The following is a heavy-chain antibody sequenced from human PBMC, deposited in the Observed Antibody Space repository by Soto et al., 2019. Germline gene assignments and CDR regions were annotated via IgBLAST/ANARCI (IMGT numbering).Heavy chain of an antibody. CDR1: GASVAGGSYY. Sequence: QVQLRESGPGLVKPSQTLSLTCSVSGASVAGGSYYWSWVRQPPGKGLEWIGYIPSRGRPFYNPSRTSRGTISADTSKHQLYLQLTSVTAADTDVYYCARDTCRGYDFGLWGQGTLVTVSS. D-gene: IGHD3-3*01. J-gene: IGHJ5*02. CDR2: IPSRGRP. CDR3: ARDTCRGYDFGL. V-gene: IGHV4-30-4*01.